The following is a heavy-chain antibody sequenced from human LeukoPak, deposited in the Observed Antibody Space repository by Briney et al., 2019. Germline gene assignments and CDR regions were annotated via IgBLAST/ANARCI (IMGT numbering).Heavy chain of an antibody. CDR1: GFTFSKYW. D-gene: IGHD3-3*01. J-gene: IGHJ4*02. Sequence: GGSLRLSCAASGFTFSKYWMAWVRQAPGKGLEWVAYTQQDGSAKYYADSVKGRFTISRDNAKDSLYLQMYNLRAEDTAVYYCAGYFLEWYAALGYWGQGTLVTVSS. V-gene: IGHV3-7*01. CDR3: AGYFLEWYAALGY. CDR2: TQQDGSAK.